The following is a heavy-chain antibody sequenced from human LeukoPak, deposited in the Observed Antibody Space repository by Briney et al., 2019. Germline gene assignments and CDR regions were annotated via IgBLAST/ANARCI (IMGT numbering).Heavy chain of an antibody. CDR1: GFTFSVAA. J-gene: IGHJ3*01. D-gene: IGHD5-24*01. V-gene: IGHV3-23*01. CDR2: IGASGEST. CDR3: AKDIQLST. Sequence: PGGSLRLSCAASGFTFSVAAMTWDRQAPGKGLEWVSLIGASGESTYYADSVKGRFTISRDNSKNTLSLQMNSLRVEDTAMYFCAKDIQLSTWGLGTMVTVSS.